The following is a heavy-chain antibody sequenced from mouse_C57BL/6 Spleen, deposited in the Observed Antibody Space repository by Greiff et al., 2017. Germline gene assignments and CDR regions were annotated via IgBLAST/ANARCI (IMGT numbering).Heavy chain of an antibody. CDR2: IDPENGDT. D-gene: IGHD2-4*01. V-gene: IGHV14-4*01. CDR1: GFHIKDDY. CDR3: TTGDYGGAY. Sequence: EVQLQQSGAELVRPGASVKLSCTASGFHIKDDYMHWVKQRPEQGLEWIGWIDPENGDTEYASKFQGKATITADTSSNTAYLQLSSLTSEDTAVYYCTTGDYGGAYWGQGTLVTVSA. J-gene: IGHJ3*01.